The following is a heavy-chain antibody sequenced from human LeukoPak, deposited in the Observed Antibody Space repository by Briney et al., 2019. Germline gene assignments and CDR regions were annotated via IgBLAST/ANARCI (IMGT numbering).Heavy chain of an antibody. J-gene: IGHJ6*02. Sequence: GGSLRLSCTASGFTFSDYYMSWTRQAPGKGLEWVASINHNGNVNYYVDSVKGRFTISRDNAKNSLHLQMSNLRVEDTAVYFCARGGGLDVWGQGATVTVSS. CDR1: GFTFSDYY. D-gene: IGHD3-16*01. V-gene: IGHV3-7*03. CDR2: INHNGNVN. CDR3: ARGGGLDV.